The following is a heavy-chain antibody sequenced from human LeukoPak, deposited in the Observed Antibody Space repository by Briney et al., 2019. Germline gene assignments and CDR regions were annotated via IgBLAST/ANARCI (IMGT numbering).Heavy chain of an antibody. CDR2: IRYDGSNK. Sequence: GGSLRLSCAASGFTFSSYGMHWVRQAPGKGLEWVAFIRYDGSNKYYADSVKGRFTISRDNSKNTLYLQMNSLRAEDTAVYYCAKGSGSYYYYYYGMDVWGQGTTVTVSS. V-gene: IGHV3-30*02. J-gene: IGHJ6*02. CDR1: GFTFSSYG. CDR3: AKGSGSYYYYYYGMDV. D-gene: IGHD3-10*01.